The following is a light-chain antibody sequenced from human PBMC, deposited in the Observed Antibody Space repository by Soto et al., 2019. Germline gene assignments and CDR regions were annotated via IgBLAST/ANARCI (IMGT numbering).Light chain of an antibody. V-gene: IGKV3-11*01. CDR1: QTVLFNSNSKNY. CDR3: QQRSSWPFT. CDR2: ATS. J-gene: IGKJ3*01. Sequence: DIVLTQSPDSLAVSLGERATINCKSSQTVLFNSNSKNYLAWYQQKPGQAPRLLIYATSNRATGIPARFSGSGSGTDFTLSISSLEPEDFAVYYCQQRSSWPFTFGPGTKVDIK.